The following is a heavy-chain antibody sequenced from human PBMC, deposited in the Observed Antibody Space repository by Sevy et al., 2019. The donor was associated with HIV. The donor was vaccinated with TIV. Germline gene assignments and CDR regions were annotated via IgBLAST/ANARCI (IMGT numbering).Heavy chain of an antibody. J-gene: IGHJ6*02. D-gene: IGHD2-8*02. V-gene: IGHV3-15*01. CDR3: NTDPIILLLVPNGLDV. CDR2: IKAKADGGTI. Sequence: GGSLRLSCAASGFTFSYAWMSWVRQAPGKGLEWIGRIKAKADGGTIEYAAPVKGRFTISRDDSKNTLYLQMNSLKTEDTAVYYCNTDPIILLLVPNGLDVWGQGTTVTVSS. CDR1: GFTFSYAW.